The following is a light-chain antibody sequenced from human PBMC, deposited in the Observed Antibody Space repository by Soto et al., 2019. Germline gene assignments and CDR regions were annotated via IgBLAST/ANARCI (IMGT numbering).Light chain of an antibody. V-gene: IGKV3-20*01. CDR1: QSVSSSY. Sequence: EIVLTQSPGTLSLSPGERATLSCRASQSVSSSYLAWYQQKPGQAPRLPIYGASSRATGIPDRFSGSGSGTDFPLPISKVESEDWAVYSCQQYGSSPAPFGGGTKGEIK. J-gene: IGKJ4*01. CDR2: GAS. CDR3: QQYGSSPAP.